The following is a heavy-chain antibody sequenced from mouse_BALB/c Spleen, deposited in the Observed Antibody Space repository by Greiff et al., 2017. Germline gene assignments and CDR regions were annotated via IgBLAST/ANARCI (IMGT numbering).Heavy chain of an antibody. Sequence: EVMLVESGGGLVKPGGSLKLSCAASGFTFSSYTMSWVRQTPEQRLERVATISSGGGNTYYPDSVKGRFTISRDNAKNSLYLQMSSLRSEDTALYYCARDEYEPFAYWGQGTLVTVSA. V-gene: IGHV5-9*03. J-gene: IGHJ3*01. CDR1: GFTFSSYT. CDR3: ARDEYEPFAY. CDR2: ISSGGGNT. D-gene: IGHD2-4*01.